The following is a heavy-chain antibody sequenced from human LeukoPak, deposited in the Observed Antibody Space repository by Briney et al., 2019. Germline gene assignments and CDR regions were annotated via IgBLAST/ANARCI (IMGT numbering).Heavy chain of an antibody. V-gene: IGHV4-4*07. D-gene: IGHD3-10*01. Sequence: SETLSLTCTVSGGSIRNKYWSWIRQPAGKGLEWIGRIYSSGNTNYNPSLKSRITMSVDTSKNQFSLKLSSVTAADTALYYCAKHYMGSSYNHGLDCWGQGTLVTVSS. J-gene: IGHJ4*02. CDR2: IYSSGNT. CDR3: AKHYMGSSYNHGLDC. CDR1: GGSIRNKY.